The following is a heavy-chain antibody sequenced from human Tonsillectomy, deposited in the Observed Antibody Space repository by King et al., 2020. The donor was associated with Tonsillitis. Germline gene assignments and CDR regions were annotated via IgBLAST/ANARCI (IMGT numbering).Heavy chain of an antibody. V-gene: IGHV1-69*01. CDR2: SIPIFGTA. CDR1: GGTFSSYA. J-gene: IGHJ6*03. CDR3: ARGPHHYDFWSGYKYYYYYYMDV. D-gene: IGHD3-3*01. Sequence: LQLVQSGAEVKKPGSSVKVSCKASGGTFSSYAIIWVRQAPGQGLEWMGGSIPIFGTANYAQKFQGRVTINADESTGTAYTELSSLRSADTAVYYCARGPHHYDFWSGYKYYYYYYMDVWGKGTTVTVSS.